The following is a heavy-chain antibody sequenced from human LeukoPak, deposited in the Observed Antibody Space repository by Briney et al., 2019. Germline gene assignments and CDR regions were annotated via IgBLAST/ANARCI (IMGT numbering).Heavy chain of an antibody. CDR3: ARMDCSSTSCPINYFDY. D-gene: IGHD2-2*01. V-gene: IGHV4-31*03. CDR1: GGSISSGGYY. CDR2: IYYSGST. Sequence: PSETLSLTCTVSGGSISSGGYYWSWIRQHPGKGLEWIGYIYYSGSTYYNPSLKSRVTISVDTSKNQFSLKLSSVTAADTAVYYCARMDCSSTSCPINYFDYWGQGTLVTVSS. J-gene: IGHJ4*02.